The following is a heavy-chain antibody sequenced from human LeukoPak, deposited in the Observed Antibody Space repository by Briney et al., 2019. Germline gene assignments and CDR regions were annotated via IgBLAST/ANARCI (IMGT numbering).Heavy chain of an antibody. D-gene: IGHD1-26*01. Sequence: PSEIRSLTCTDSGGSISSYYWSWIRQPAGKGLEWIGRIYTSGSTNYNASLKSRVSMSVDTSKNQFSLKLSSVTAADTAVFYCARENSGSYREFDYWGQGTLVTVSS. V-gene: IGHV4-4*07. CDR2: IYTSGST. CDR1: GGSISSYY. CDR3: ARENSGSYREFDY. J-gene: IGHJ4*02.